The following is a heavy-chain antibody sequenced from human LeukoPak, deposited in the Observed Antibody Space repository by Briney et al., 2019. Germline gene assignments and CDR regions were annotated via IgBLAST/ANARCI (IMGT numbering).Heavy chain of an antibody. CDR2: IYPADSHT. J-gene: IGHJ4*02. D-gene: IGHD3-22*01. CDR1: GYNFGGYW. V-gene: IGHV5-51*01. CDR3: ATPHDATAYYYDSSGYFY. Sequence: GEPLKISCKGSGYNFGGYWIAWVRQMPGKGLEWMGIIYPADSHTRYSPSFQGQVTISADKSITTAYLQWSSLKASDTAMYYCATPHDATAYYYDSSGYFYWGQGTLVTVSS.